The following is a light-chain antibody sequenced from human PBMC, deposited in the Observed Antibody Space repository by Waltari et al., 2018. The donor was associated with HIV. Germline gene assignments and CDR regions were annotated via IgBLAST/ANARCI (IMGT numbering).Light chain of an antibody. V-gene: IGKV4-1*01. J-gene: IGKJ1*01. CDR3: QQYYSTPRT. CDR1: QSVLYSSNNKNY. Sequence: ERATINCKSSQSVLYSSNNKNYLAWYQQKPGQPPKLLIYWASTRESGVPDRFSGSGSGTDFTLTISSLQAEDVAVYYCQQYYSTPRTFGQGTKVEIK. CDR2: WAS.